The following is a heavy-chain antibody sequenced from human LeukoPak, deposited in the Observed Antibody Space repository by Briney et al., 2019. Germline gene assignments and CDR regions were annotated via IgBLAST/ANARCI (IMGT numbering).Heavy chain of an antibody. CDR3: ARVSSGSYFSPYYYYMDV. Sequence: PSETLSLTCTVSGYSISSGYYWGWIRQPPGKGLEWIGSIYHSGSTYYNPSLKSRVTISVDTSKNQFSLKLSSVTAADTAVYYCARVSSGSYFSPYYYYMDVWGKGTTVTVSS. J-gene: IGHJ6*03. D-gene: IGHD1-26*01. CDR2: IYHSGST. V-gene: IGHV4-38-2*02. CDR1: GYSISSGYY.